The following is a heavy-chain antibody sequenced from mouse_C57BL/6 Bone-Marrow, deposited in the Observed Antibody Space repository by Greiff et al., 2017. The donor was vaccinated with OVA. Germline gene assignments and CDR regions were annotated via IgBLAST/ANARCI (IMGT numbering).Heavy chain of an antibody. CDR3: ARWGEYGRGFAY. J-gene: IGHJ3*01. D-gene: IGHD1-2*01. V-gene: IGHV1-50*01. Sequence: QVQLQQPGAELVKPGASVKLSCKASGYTFTSYWMQWVKQRPGQGLEWIGEIDPSDSYTNYNQKFKGKATLTVDTSSSTAYMQLSSLTSEDSAVYYCARWGEYGRGFAYWGQGTLVTVSA. CDR2: IDPSDSYT. CDR1: GYTFTSYW.